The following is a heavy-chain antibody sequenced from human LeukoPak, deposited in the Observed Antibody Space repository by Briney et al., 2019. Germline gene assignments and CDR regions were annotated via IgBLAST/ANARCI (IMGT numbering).Heavy chain of an antibody. V-gene: IGHV1-2*02. J-gene: IGHJ4*02. CDR1: GYTFTGYY. CDR3: ATIAAAGIRDHSSGPDRFDY. CDR2: INPNSGGT. D-gene: IGHD6-13*01. Sequence: GASVKVSCKASGYTFTGYYMHWVRQAPGQGLEWMGWINPNSGGTNYAQKFQGRVTMTRDTSISTAYMELSRLRSDDTAVYYCATIAAAGIRDHSSGPDRFDYWGQGTLVTVSS.